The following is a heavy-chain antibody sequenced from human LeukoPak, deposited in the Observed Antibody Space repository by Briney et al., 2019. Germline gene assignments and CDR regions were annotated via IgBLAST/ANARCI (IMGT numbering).Heavy chain of an antibody. CDR2: INPNRGGT. CDR3: ARRQIDCSTTSCYVDY. D-gene: IGHD2-2*01. V-gene: IGHV1-2*02. J-gene: IGHJ4*02. Sequence: ASVKVSCKASGYTFTDYYINWVRQAPGQGLEWMGWINPNRGGTSYAQNFQGRVTMTRDTPITTAYMELSRLRSDDTAVYYCARRQIDCSTTSCYVDYWGQGTLVTVSS. CDR1: GYTFTDYY.